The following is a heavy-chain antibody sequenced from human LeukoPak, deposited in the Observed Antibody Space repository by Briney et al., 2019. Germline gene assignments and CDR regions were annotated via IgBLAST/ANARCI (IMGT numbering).Heavy chain of an antibody. CDR2: IYYSGST. CDR1: AGSVSSGNYY. V-gene: IGHV4-61*01. J-gene: IGHJ3*02. D-gene: IGHD3-10*01. Sequence: SETLSLTCTVSAGSVSSGNYYWSWIRQPPGKGLEWIGYIYYSGSTNYNPSLKSRVTISVETSKNQFSLNLSSVTAADTAVYYCARVFGPSRAFDIWGQGTMVTVSS. CDR3: ARVFGPSRAFDI.